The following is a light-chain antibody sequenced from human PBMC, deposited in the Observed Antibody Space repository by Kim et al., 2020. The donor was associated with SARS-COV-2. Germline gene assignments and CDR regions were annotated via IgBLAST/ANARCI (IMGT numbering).Light chain of an antibody. CDR3: QQCVISQST. J-gene: IGKJ2*01. CDR1: QSISRIH. CDR2: ETS. Sequence: EIVLTQSPGTLSLSPGERATLSCRASQSISRIHLAWYQQKPGQTPRLLIYETSSRATGVPDRFSGSGSGTDFTLTINELEPEDYAIYYCQQCVISQSTFGHRTKMDIK. V-gene: IGKV3-20*01.